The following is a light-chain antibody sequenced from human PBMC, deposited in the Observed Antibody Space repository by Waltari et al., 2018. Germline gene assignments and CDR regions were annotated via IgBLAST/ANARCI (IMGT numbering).Light chain of an antibody. CDR2: YDS. V-gene: IGLV3-21*04. J-gene: IGLJ1*01. CDR3: QVWDANTDPGV. Sequence: SYVLTQPPSVSVAPGKTASITCGGNNIESKSVHWYQQKPGQAPILVISYDSDRPSGIHARFSGSNSGNTATLTISRVEAGDEADYYCQVWDANTDPGVFGTGTEVTVL. CDR1: NIESKS.